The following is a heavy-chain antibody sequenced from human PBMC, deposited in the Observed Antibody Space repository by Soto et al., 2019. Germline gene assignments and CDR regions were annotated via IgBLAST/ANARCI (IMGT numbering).Heavy chain of an antibody. CDR2: INTHNGNT. Sequence: QVQLEQSAPEVKKPGASVKVSCKASGYTFTTYGISWVRQAPGQGLEWLGWINTHNGNTNYAQNLQGRVIMTADTSTRAAYMELRSLRSDETAIYYCPREGSAPYYYYGMDAWGQGTTVTVSS. J-gene: IGHJ6*02. CDR3: PREGSAPYYYYGMDA. V-gene: IGHV1-18*01. D-gene: IGHD3-10*01. CDR1: GYTFTTYG.